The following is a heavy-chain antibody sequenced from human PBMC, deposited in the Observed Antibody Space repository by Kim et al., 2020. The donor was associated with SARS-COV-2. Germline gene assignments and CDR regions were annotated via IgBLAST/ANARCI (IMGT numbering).Heavy chain of an antibody. Sequence: ASVKVSCKASGYTFTSYGISWVRQAPGQGLEWMGWISAYNGNTNYAQKLQGRVTMTTDTSTSTAYMELRSLRSDDTAVYYCARDFVDIVATMGDYYYYYGMDVWGQATTVTVSS. CDR2: ISAYNGNT. D-gene: IGHD5-12*01. J-gene: IGHJ6*02. CDR1: GYTFTSYG. CDR3: ARDFVDIVATMGDYYYYYGMDV. V-gene: IGHV1-18*01.